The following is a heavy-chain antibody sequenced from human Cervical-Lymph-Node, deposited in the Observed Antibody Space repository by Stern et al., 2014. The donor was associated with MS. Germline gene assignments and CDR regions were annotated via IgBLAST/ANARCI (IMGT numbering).Heavy chain of an antibody. D-gene: IGHD5-12*01. V-gene: IGHV1-69*01. CDR2: IIPIFGPA. J-gene: IGHJ4*02. CDR3: ARLGSGYDSSYLDF. CDR1: GGTFSTER. Sequence: QVQLVQSGSVAKKPGSSVKVSCKVSGGTFSTERISWVRQAPGQGLAGMGSIIPIFGPADYARQFQDRVTIIADESTSEVHMELSSLRSEDTGVYYCARLGSGYDSSYLDFWGQGSLVTVSS.